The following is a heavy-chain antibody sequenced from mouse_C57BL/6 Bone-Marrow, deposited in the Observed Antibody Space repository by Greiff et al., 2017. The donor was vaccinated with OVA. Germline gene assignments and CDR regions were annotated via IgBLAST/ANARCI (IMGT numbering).Heavy chain of an antibody. D-gene: IGHD3-3*01. CDR1: GYTFTSYW. CDR2: IHPNSGST. V-gene: IGHV1-64*01. Sequence: QVQLQQPGAELVKPGASVKLSCKASGYTFTSYWMHWVKQRPGQGLEWIGMIHPNSGSTNYNEKFKSKATLTVDKSSSTAYMQLSSLTSEDSAVYYCARWGGGLSMDYWGQGTSVTVSS. CDR3: ARWGGGLSMDY. J-gene: IGHJ4*01.